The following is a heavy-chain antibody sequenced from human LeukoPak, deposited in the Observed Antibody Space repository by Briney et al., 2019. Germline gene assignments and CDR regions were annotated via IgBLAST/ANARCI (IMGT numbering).Heavy chain of an antibody. Sequence: ASVKVSCKASGYTFTSYYMHWVRQAPGQGLEWMGWMNPNSGNTGYAQKFQGRVTMTRNTSISTAYMELSSLRSEDTAVYYCARVARIVVVTAPLGYWGQGTLVTVSS. CDR3: ARVARIVVVTAPLGY. J-gene: IGHJ4*02. CDR2: MNPNSGNT. V-gene: IGHV1-8*02. CDR1: GYTFTSYY. D-gene: IGHD2-21*02.